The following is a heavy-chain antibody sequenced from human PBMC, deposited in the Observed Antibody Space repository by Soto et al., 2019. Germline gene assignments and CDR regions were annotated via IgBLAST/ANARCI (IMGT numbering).Heavy chain of an antibody. Sequence: GASVKVSCKASGYTFTSYGISWVRQAPGQGLEWMGWISAYNGNTNYAQKLQGRVTMTTDTCTSTAYMERRSLSSDDTAVYYCARDRRPYYEFWSRCPAYGMAVWGKGTTVTV. CDR3: ARDRRPYYEFWSRCPAYGMAV. D-gene: IGHD3-3*01. J-gene: IGHJ6*04. V-gene: IGHV1-18*01. CDR1: GYTFTSYG. CDR2: ISAYNGNT.